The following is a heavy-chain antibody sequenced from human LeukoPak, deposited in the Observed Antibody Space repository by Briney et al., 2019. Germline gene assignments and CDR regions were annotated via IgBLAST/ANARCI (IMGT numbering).Heavy chain of an antibody. D-gene: IGHD3-22*01. Sequence: SETLSLTCAVYGGSFSGYYWSWIRQPPGKGLEWIGEINHSGSTNYNPSLKSRVTISVDTSKNQFSLKLSSVTAADTAVYYCARSPSYDSGGYPSTFDYWGQGTLVTVSS. CDR1: GGSFSGYY. CDR2: INHSGST. J-gene: IGHJ4*02. CDR3: ARSPSYDSGGYPSTFDY. V-gene: IGHV4-34*01.